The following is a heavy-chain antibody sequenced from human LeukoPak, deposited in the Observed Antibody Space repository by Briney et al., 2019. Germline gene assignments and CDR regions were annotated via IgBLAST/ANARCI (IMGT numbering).Heavy chain of an antibody. D-gene: IGHD4-17*01. J-gene: IGHJ3*02. CDR1: GFTFDSYA. CDR2: ISTGSSVI. Sequence: GGSLRLSCAASGFTFDSYAMNWVRQAPGKGLEWLSHISTGSSVIYYADSVKGRFTISRDNARKSLYLQMNSLRAEDTALYYCAKDIRPDYGDYRPAFDIWGQGTMVTVSS. CDR3: AKDIRPDYGDYRPAFDI. V-gene: IGHV3-48*04.